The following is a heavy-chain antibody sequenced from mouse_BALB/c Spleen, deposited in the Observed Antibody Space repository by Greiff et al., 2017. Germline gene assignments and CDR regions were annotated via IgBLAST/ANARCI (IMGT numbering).Heavy chain of an antibody. CDR3: VRTGWDYWYFDV. J-gene: IGHJ1*01. CDR2: ILPGSGST. Sequence: VQLQQSGAELMKPGASVKISCKATGYTFSSYWIEWVKQRPGHGLEWIGEILPGSGSTNYNEKFKGKATFTADTSSNTAYMQLSSLTSEDSAVYYCVRTGWDYWYFDVWGAGTTVTVSS. V-gene: IGHV1-9*01. D-gene: IGHD4-1*01. CDR1: GYTFSSYW.